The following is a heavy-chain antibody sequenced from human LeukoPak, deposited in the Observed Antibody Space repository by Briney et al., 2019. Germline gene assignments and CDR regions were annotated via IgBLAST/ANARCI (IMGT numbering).Heavy chain of an antibody. V-gene: IGHV4-34*01. D-gene: IGHD6-13*01. CDR2: INHSGST. J-gene: IGHJ4*02. CDR3: ARYTGYSSSLRRFDY. Sequence: SETLSLTCAVYGGSFSGYYWSWIRQPPGKGLEWIGEINHSGSTNYNPSLKSRVTISVDTSKNQFSLKLSSVTAADTVVYYCARYTGYSSSLRRFDYWGQGTLVTVSS. CDR1: GGSFSGYY.